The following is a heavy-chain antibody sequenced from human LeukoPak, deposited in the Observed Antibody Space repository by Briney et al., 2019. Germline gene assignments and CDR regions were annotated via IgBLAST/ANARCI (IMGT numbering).Heavy chain of an antibody. CDR1: GFTFSSYG. CDR3: ARDRAGPGDY. J-gene: IGHJ4*02. Sequence: GGSLRLSCAASGFTFSSYGMHWVRQAPGKGLEWVAVIWYDGSNKYYADSVKGRFTISRDDAKNTLYLQMNSLTADDTAVYYCARDRAGPGDYWGQGTLVTVSS. CDR2: IWYDGSNK. V-gene: IGHV3-33*01. D-gene: IGHD1-1*01.